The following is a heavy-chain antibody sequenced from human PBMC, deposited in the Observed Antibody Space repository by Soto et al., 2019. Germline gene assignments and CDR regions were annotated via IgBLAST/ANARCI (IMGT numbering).Heavy chain of an antibody. CDR2: IYYSGST. Sequence: SETLSLTCTVSGGSISSYYWSWIRQPPGKGLEWIGYIYYSGSTNYNPSLKSRVTISVDTSKNQFSLKLSSVTAADTAVYYCAAREATIFFPGPLNDAFDIWGQGTMVTVS. J-gene: IGHJ3*02. V-gene: IGHV4-59*01. CDR3: AAREATIFFPGPLNDAFDI. CDR1: GGSISSYY. D-gene: IGHD3-9*01.